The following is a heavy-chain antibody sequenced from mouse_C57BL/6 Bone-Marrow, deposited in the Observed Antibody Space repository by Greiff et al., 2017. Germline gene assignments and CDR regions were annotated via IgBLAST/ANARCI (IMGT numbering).Heavy chain of an antibody. Sequence: VQLQQSGPELVKPGASVKISCKASGYTFTDYYMNWVKQSHGKSLEWIGDINPNNGGTSYNQKFKGKATLTVDKSSSTAYMELRSLTSAYSAVYYCARRDYYGSSHFDYWGQGTTLTVSS. V-gene: IGHV1-26*01. D-gene: IGHD1-1*01. CDR3: ARRDYYGSSHFDY. CDR1: GYTFTDYY. CDR2: INPNNGGT. J-gene: IGHJ2*01.